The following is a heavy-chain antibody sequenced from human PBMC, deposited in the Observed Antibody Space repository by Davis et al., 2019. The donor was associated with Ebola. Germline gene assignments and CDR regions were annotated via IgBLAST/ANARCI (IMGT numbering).Heavy chain of an antibody. Sequence: PGGSLRLSCAASGFTVSSYDMSWVHQAPGKGLDWVSRISSNGATTHYADSVRGRFTISRDNSRNTLYLQMNSLRAEDTAVYYCGGAWDWGQGTLVTVSS. CDR3: GGAWD. CDR1: GFTVSSYD. V-gene: IGHV3-23*01. J-gene: IGHJ4*02. CDR2: ISSNGATT. D-gene: IGHD1-26*01.